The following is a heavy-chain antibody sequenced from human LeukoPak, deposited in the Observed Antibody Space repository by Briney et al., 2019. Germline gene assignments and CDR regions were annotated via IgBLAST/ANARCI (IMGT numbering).Heavy chain of an antibody. CDR1: VFTFSDYD. CDR3: ARVAKERVGGVYYFDY. J-gene: IGHJ4*02. CDR2: IGTAGDT. V-gene: IGHV3-13*01. D-gene: IGHD1-1*01. Sequence: SGGPLRLSCAASVFTFSDYDMHGVREPTGKALEWVAAIGTAGDTYYTGSVKGRFTISRENAKNSLYLQMNSLRAGDTAVYYCARVAKERVGGVYYFDYWGQGTLVTVSS.